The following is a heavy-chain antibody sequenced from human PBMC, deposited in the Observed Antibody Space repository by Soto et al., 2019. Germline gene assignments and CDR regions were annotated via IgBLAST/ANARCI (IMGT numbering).Heavy chain of an antibody. CDR2: ISSSSSYI. Sequence: GGSLRLSCAASGFTFSSYSMNGVRQAPGKGLEWVSSISSSSSYIYYADSVKGRFTISRDNAKNSLYLQMNSLRAEDTAVYYCAREAYYYGSGSDTGSWFDPWGQGTLVTVSS. CDR3: AREAYYYGSGSDTGSWFDP. J-gene: IGHJ5*02. D-gene: IGHD3-10*01. CDR1: GFTFSSYS. V-gene: IGHV3-21*01.